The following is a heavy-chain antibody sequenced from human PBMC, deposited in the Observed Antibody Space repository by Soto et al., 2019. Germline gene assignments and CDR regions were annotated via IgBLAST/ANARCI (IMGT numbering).Heavy chain of an antibody. CDR2: INPIFGAA. CDR1: GGSFSSYA. J-gene: IGHJ4*02. Sequence: QVQLVQSGAEVRRPGSSVTVSCKASGGSFSSYAISWVRQAPGQGLEWMGAINPIFGAAHYAQKFQGRVTITADEITSTAYMELTGLSSDDTAVYFCAREGRHFDYWGQGTLVTVSS. CDR3: AREGRHFDY. V-gene: IGHV1-69*01.